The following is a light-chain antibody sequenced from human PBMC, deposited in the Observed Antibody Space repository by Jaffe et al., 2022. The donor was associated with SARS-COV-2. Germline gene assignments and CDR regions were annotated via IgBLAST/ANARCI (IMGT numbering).Light chain of an antibody. CDR2: DAS. J-gene: IGKJ3*01. CDR1: QSVSTY. CDR3: HQRSAWPLT. Sequence: EIVLTQSPATLSLSPGDRATLSCGASQSVSTYLAWYQQKPGQAPRLLIYDASKRVTGVPARFSGSGSGTDFTLTISSLEPEDFAIYYCHQRSAWPLTFGPGTKVDVK. V-gene: IGKV3-11*01.